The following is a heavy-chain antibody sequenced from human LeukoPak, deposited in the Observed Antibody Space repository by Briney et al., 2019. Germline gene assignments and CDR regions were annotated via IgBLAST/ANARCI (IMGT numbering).Heavy chain of an antibody. J-gene: IGHJ4*02. CDR1: GFTFSDYY. Sequence: GGSLRLSCAASGFTFSDYYMSWIRQAPGKGLEWVSYISSSSSYTDYADSVKGRFTISRDNAKNSLNLQMNSLRAVDTAVYYCARDSGYSGYSDYWGQGTLVTVSS. CDR3: ARDSGYSGYSDY. V-gene: IGHV3-11*05. CDR2: ISSSSSYT. D-gene: IGHD5-12*01.